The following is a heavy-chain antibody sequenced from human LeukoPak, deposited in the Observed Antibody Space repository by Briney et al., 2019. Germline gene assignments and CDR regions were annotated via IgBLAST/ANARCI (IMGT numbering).Heavy chain of an antibody. CDR1: GFTFSSYG. CDR2: IWYDGSNK. CDR3: ARRLTYSSSWYSGMDV. J-gene: IGHJ6*04. D-gene: IGHD6-13*01. V-gene: IGHV3-33*01. Sequence: GRSLRLSCAASGFTFSSYGMHWVRQAPGKGLEWVAVIWYDGSNKYYADSVKGRFTISRDNSKNTLYLQVNSLRAEDTVVYYCARRLTYSSSWYSGMDVWGKGTTVTVSS.